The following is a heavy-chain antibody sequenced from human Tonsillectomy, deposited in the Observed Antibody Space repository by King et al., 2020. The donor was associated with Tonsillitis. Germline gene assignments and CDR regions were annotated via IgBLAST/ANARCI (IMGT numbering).Heavy chain of an antibody. CDR1: GITFSNAW. Sequence: QLVQSGGGVVKPGGSLRLSCAASGITFSNAWMSWVRQAPGKGLEWVGRIKSKTDGGTTDYAAPVKGRFIISRDDSKNTLYLQVHSLKTEDTAVYYCTTVTSLGYYYYIDVWGKGTTVTVSS. V-gene: IGHV3-15*01. CDR2: IKSKTDGGTT. J-gene: IGHJ6*03. CDR3: TTVTSLGYYYYIDV. D-gene: IGHD4-23*01.